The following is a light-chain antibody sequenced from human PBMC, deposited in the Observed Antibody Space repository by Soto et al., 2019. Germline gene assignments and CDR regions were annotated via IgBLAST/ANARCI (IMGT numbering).Light chain of an antibody. J-gene: IGKJ1*01. CDR3: QQYTDWPLT. CDR2: GIT. Sequence: VVMTQSPAALSVSPGERATLSCRASQSVPSHYLAWYQQKPGQDPRLLIYGITSRATGVPGRFSGSGSGTDFTLTISRLVPEDFAGYYCQQYTDWPLTFGQGTKVDIK. V-gene: IGKV3-20*01. CDR1: QSVPSHY.